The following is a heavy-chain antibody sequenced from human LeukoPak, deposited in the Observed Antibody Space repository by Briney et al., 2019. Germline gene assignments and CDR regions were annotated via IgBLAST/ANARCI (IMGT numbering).Heavy chain of an antibody. CDR2: IYWNDDK. CDR1: GFSLSTSGVG. D-gene: IGHD6-13*01. V-gene: IGHV2-5*01. J-gene: IGHJ4*02. CDR3: ARRGIAAELDY. Sequence: SGPTLVNPTQTLTLTCTFSGFSLSTSGVGVGWIRQPPGKALEWLAPIYWNDDKRYSPSLKSRLTITKDTSKNQVVLTMTNMDPVDTATYYCARRGIAAELDYWGQGTLVTVSS.